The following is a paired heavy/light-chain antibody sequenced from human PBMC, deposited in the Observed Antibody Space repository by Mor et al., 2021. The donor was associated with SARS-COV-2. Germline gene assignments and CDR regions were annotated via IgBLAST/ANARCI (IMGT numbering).Light chain of an antibody. CDR2: WAS. CDR3: QQYYNTPRT. CDR1: QSLLFSSNNKNS. J-gene: IGKJ1*01. V-gene: IGKV4-1*01. Sequence: DIVMTQSPDSLAVSLGERATVNCESSQSLLFSSNNKNSLAWYQQKPGQPPKLLIYWASTRESGVPDRFSGSGSGTDFTLTISSLQPEDVAVYYCQQYYNTPRTFGQGTKVEIK.
Heavy chain of an antibody. CDR3: ARDPPYYYGSGSYSSLYMDV. D-gene: IGHD3-10*01. J-gene: IGHJ6*02. V-gene: IGHV3-7*04. CDR2: IKQDGSEK. CDR1: GFTFRSYW. Sequence: EVQLVESGGGLVQPGGSLRLSCAASGFTFRSYWMSWVRQAPGKGLEWVANIKQDGSEKYYVDSVKGRFTISRDSAKNSLFLQMNSLRAGDTAVYYCARDPPYYYGSGSYSSLYMDVWGQGTTVTVSS.